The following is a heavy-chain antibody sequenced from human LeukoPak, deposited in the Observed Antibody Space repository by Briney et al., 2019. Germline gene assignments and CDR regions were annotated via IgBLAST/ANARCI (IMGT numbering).Heavy chain of an antibody. J-gene: IGHJ5*02. CDR1: RGTFSSYA. CDR3: ARGAWLGYSYGYVSWFDP. CDR2: IIPIFGTA. V-gene: IGHV1-69*05. Sequence: ASVKVSCKASRGTFSSYAISWVRQAPGQGLEWMGGIIPIFGTANYAQKFQGRVTITTDESTSTAYMELSSLRSEDTAVYYCARGAWLGYSYGYVSWFDPWGQGTLVTVSS. D-gene: IGHD5-18*01.